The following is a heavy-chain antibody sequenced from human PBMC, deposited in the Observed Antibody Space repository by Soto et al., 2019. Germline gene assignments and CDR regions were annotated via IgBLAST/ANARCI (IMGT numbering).Heavy chain of an antibody. J-gene: IGHJ6*02. D-gene: IGHD3-10*01. V-gene: IGHV1-46*01. CDR2: INPSGGST. Sequence: GASVKVSCKASGYTFTSYYMHWVRQAPGQGLEWMGIINPSGGSTSYAQKFQGRVTMTRDTSTSTVYMELSSLRSEDTAVYYCARAQLTITMVRGVRIYYYGMDVWGQGTTVTVSS. CDR1: GYTFTSYY. CDR3: ARAQLTITMVRGVRIYYYGMDV.